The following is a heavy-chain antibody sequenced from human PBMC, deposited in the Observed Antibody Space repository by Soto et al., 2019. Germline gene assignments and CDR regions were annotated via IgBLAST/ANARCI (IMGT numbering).Heavy chain of an antibody. CDR2: ISYDGSNK. D-gene: IGHD3-9*01. CDR3: ANTNDYDILTGYSDYYFDY. J-gene: IGHJ4*02. Sequence: GALRLSCAASGFTFSSYGMHWVRQAPGKGLEWVAVISYDGSNKYYADSVKGRFTISRDNSKNTLYLQMNSLRAEDTAVYYCANTNDYDILTGYSDYYFDYWGQGTLVTVSS. CDR1: GFTFSSYG. V-gene: IGHV3-30*18.